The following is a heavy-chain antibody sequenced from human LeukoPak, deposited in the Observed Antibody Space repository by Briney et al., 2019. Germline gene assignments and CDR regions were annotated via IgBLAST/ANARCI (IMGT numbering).Heavy chain of an antibody. CDR3: ARDLYDSSGNYLGYYFDY. Sequence: GGSLRLSCAASGFTFSSYWMSWVRQAPGKGLEWVANIKQDGSEKYYVDSVKGRFTISRDNAKNSLYLQMNSLRAEDTAVYYCARDLYDSSGNYLGYYFDYWGQGTLVTVSS. CDR2: IKQDGSEK. D-gene: IGHD3-22*01. CDR1: GFTFSSYW. J-gene: IGHJ4*02. V-gene: IGHV3-7*01.